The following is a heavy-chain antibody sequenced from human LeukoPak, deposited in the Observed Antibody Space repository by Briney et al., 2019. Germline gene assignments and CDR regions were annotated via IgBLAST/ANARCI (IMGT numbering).Heavy chain of an antibody. CDR1: GYTLTELS. CDR2: FDPEDGAT. J-gene: IGHJ5*02. V-gene: IGHV1-24*01. D-gene: IGHD3-10*01. CDR3: ATARVYGSREHVNNWFDP. Sequence: GASVKVSCKVSGYTLTELSMHWVRQAPGKGLEWMGGFDPEDGATIYAQKFQGRVTMTEDTSTDTAYMELSSLRSEDTAVYYCATARVYGSREHVNNWFDPWGQGTLVTVSS.